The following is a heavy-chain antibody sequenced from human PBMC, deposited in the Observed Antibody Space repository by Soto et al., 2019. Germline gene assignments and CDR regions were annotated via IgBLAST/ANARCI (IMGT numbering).Heavy chain of an antibody. V-gene: IGHV3-23*01. CDR3: AILDSSTWYTGYYFDY. CDR1: GFSFSSYA. Sequence: EVQLLESGGGLVQPGGSLRLSCAASGFSFSSYAMNWVRQAPGEGLECVSAFSDGGSNTYYTDSVKGRFTISRDNSNNPVFLQMNSLRAEETAVYYCAILDSSTWYTGYYFDYWGQGTLVTVSS. D-gene: IGHD6-13*01. CDR2: FSDGGSNT. J-gene: IGHJ4*02.